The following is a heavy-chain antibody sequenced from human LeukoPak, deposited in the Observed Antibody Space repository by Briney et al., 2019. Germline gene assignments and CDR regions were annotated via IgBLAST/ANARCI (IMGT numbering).Heavy chain of an antibody. CDR2: IDSDGSIT. CDR3: ARAGVYSGSYYGY. J-gene: IGHJ4*02. V-gene: IGHV3-74*01. D-gene: IGHD1-26*01. CDR1: GFAFSSYW. Sequence: PGGSLRLSCAASGFAFSSYWMHWVRQAPGKGLVWVSRIDSDGSITNYADSVKRRFTISRDNAKNTLYLQLTSLRAEDTAVYYCARAGVYSGSYYGYWGQGTLVTVSS.